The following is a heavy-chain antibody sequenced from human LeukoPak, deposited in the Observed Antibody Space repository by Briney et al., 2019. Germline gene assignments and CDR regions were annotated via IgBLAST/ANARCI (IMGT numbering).Heavy chain of an antibody. CDR2: INTDGSHT. CDR3: ATDYYGPDY. D-gene: IGHD3-10*01. Sequence: GGSLRLSCAASGFTFSSYWMNWVRQAPGKGLVWVSRINTDGSHTSHADSEKGRITISRDNAKNTLYLLMNSLRAEDTAVYYCATDYYGPDYWGQGTLVTVSS. J-gene: IGHJ4*02. V-gene: IGHV3-74*01. CDR1: GFTFSSYW.